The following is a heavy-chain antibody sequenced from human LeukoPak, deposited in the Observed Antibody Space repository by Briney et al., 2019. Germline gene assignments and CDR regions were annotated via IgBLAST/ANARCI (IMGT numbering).Heavy chain of an antibody. CDR1: GYTFTGYY. J-gene: IGHJ4*02. Sequence: ASVKVSCKASGYTFTGYYMHWVRQAPGQGLEWMGWINPNSGGTNYAQKFQGRVTMTRDTSISTAYMELSGLRSDDTAVYYCARDVGGYSGYDYYYWGQGTLVTVSS. CDR2: INPNSGGT. V-gene: IGHV1-2*02. CDR3: ARDVGGYSGYDYYY. D-gene: IGHD5-12*01.